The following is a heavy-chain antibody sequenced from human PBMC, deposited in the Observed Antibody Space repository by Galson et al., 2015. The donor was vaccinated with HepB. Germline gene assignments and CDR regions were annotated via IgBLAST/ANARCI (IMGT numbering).Heavy chain of an antibody. V-gene: IGHV5-51*03. J-gene: IGHJ3*02. CDR2: IYPGDSDT. Sequence: QSGAEVKKPGESLKISCKGSGYSFTSYWIGWVRQMPGKGLEWMGIIYPGDSDTRYSPSFQGQVTISADKSISTAYLQWSSLKASDTAMYYCARTTYYYDSSGDWDAFDIWGQGTMVTVSS. CDR1: GYSFTSYW. D-gene: IGHD3-22*01. CDR3: ARTTYYYDSSGDWDAFDI.